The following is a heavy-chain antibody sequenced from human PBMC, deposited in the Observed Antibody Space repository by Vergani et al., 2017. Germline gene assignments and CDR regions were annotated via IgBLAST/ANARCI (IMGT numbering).Heavy chain of an antibody. J-gene: IGHJ5*02. Sequence: EVQLLESGGGLVQPGGSLRLSCAASGFTFSSYAMSWVRQAPGKGLEWVSAISGSGGSTYYADSVKGRFTSSRDNSKNTLYLQMNSLRAEDTAVYYCAKDPHYGSGSYYGNWFDPWGQGTLVTVSS. CDR3: AKDPHYGSGSYYGNWFDP. V-gene: IGHV3-23*01. D-gene: IGHD3-10*01. CDR2: ISGSGGST. CDR1: GFTFSSYA.